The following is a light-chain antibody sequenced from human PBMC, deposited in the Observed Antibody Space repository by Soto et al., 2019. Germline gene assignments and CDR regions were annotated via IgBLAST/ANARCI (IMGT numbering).Light chain of an antibody. V-gene: IGKV3-20*01. CDR3: QQYGSSPLT. J-gene: IGKJ4*01. Sequence: IVLTRSPGTLSLSPGVRATLSCRASQSVSSSYLAWYQQKPGQAPRLLIYGASIRATGIPDRFSGSGSGRDFTVNIDGLEPEDFSVYYSQQYGSSPLTCRGRTKVEIK. CDR1: QSVSSSY. CDR2: GAS.